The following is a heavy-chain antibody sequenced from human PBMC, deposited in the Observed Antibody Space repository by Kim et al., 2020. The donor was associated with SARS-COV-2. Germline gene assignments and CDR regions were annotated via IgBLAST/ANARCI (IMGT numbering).Heavy chain of an antibody. CDR2: ISSSGSTI. J-gene: IGHJ4*02. CDR1: GFTFSDYY. D-gene: IGHD2-21*02. Sequence: GGSLRLSCAASGFTFSDYYMSWIRQAPGKGLEWVSYISSSGSTIYYAGSVKGRFTISRDNAKNSLYLQMNSLRAEDTAVYYCARDPCGGDCYNDYWGQGTLVTVSS. CDR3: ARDPCGGDCYNDY. V-gene: IGHV3-11*04.